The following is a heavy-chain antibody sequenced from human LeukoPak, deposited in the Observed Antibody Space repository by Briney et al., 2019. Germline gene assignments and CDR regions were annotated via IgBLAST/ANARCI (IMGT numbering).Heavy chain of an antibody. Sequence: TGGSLRLSFGASGFPFSTYTMTWVRQAPGKGLEWDSSISSTSNIIHYADSVKGRVTSSRHEAKQQRSLQMNSLGHGDVALYYCARARGFDWWGQGTLVTVSS. V-gene: IGHV3-48*02. J-gene: IGHJ4*02. CDR1: GFPFSTYT. CDR3: ARARGFDW. CDR2: ISSTSNII.